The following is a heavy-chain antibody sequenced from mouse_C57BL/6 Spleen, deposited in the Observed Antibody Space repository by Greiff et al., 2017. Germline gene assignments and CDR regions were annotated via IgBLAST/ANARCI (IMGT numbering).Heavy chain of an antibody. CDR3: ARAQYYFDY. V-gene: IGHV1-52*01. J-gene: IGHJ2*01. CDR1: GYTFTSYW. Sequence: QVQLQQPGAELVRPGSSVKLSCKASGYTFTSYWMHWVKQRPIQGLEWIGNIDPSDSETHYNQKFKDKATLTVDKSSSTAYMQLSILASEDSTVYYGARAQYYFDYWGQGTTLTVSS. CDR2: IDPSDSET.